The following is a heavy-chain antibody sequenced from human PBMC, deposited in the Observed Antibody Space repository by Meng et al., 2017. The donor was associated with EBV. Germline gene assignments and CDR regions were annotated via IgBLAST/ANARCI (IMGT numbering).Heavy chain of an antibody. CDR2: FLPTLGAP. V-gene: IGHV1-69*01. D-gene: IGHD3-10*01. CDR3: ASESGRGYTPDY. Sequence: QLWVGQSAAEVKKPGSSVKVSCKTSRGPFRNYAISWVRQAPGQGLEWLGGFLPTLGAPNYAQKFHGRVSITADESTSTHYMDLSSLRSEDTAVYYCASESGRGYTPDYWGQGTLVTVSS. CDR1: RGPFRNYA. J-gene: IGHJ4*02.